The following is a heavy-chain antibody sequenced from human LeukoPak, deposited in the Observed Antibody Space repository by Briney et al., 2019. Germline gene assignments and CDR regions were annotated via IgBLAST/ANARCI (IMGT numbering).Heavy chain of an antibody. CDR2: ISGSGGST. CDR1: GFTFSSYA. V-gene: IGHV3-23*01. Sequence: GGSLRLSCAASGFTFSSYAMSWVRQAPGKGLEWVSAISGSGGSTYYADSVKGRFTISRDNSKNTLYLQVNSLRAEDTAVYYCAKSSYGSGSYYSYLFDYWGQGTLVTVSS. J-gene: IGHJ4*02. CDR3: AKSSYGSGSYYSYLFDY. D-gene: IGHD3-10*01.